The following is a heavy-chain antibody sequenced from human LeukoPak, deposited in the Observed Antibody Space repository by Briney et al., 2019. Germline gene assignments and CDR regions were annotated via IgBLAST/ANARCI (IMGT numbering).Heavy chain of an antibody. Sequence: SVKVSCKASGGTCSSHAISWVRQATGQWLEWMGRIIPIFGTANYAQKFQGRVTITADESTSTAYMELSSLRSEDTAVYYCAREKLHRTGPYFDYWGQGTLVTVSS. CDR1: GGTCSSHA. D-gene: IGHD2-8*02. CDR2: IIPIFGTA. CDR3: AREKLHRTGPYFDY. J-gene: IGHJ4*02. V-gene: IGHV1-69*13.